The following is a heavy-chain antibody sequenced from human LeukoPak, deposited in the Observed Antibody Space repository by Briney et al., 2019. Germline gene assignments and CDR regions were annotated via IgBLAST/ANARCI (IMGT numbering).Heavy chain of an antibody. D-gene: IGHD1-20*01. V-gene: IGHV3-15*07. CDR1: GFTFTNAW. CDR2: IKSKADGETV. CDR3: STLTSRGLSDS. Sequence: GSLRLSCAASGFTFTNAWMNWVRQAPGKGLEWVGRIKSKADGETVDYAAPVKGRFTFSRDDSKNMLYLQMNSLKSEDTAVYYCSTLTSRGLSDSWGQGTLVTVSS. J-gene: IGHJ4*02.